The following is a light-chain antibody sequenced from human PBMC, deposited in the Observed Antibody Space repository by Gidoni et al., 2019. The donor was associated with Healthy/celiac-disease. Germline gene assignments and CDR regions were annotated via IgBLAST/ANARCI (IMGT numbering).Light chain of an antibody. J-gene: IGKJ4*01. Sequence: DIQMTQSPSSLSASVGDRVTLTCQASQDISNYLNWYQQKPGKAPKLLIYDASNLETGVPSRFSGSGSGTDFTFPIISLQPEDIATYYCQQYDNLALTFGGGTKVEIK. V-gene: IGKV1-33*01. CDR2: DAS. CDR1: QDISNY. CDR3: QQYDNLALT.